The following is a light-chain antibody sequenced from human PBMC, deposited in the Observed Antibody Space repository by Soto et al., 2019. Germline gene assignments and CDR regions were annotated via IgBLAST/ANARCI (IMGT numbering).Light chain of an antibody. CDR2: DVT. CDR3: CSYAGTYTLV. CDR1: SSDVGDYNY. J-gene: IGLJ2*01. V-gene: IGLV2-11*01. Sequence: QSVLTQPRSVSGSPGQSVTISCTGTSSDVGDYNYVSWYQQYPGKAPKLMVFDVTKRPSGVPNRFSGSKSDNTASLTISGLQAADGADYYCCSYAGTYTLVFGGGPKVTVL.